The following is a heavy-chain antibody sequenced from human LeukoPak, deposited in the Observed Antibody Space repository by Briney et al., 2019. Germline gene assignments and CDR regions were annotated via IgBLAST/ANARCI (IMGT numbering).Heavy chain of an antibody. CDR1: GFTFSSYS. Sequence: PGGSLRLSCAASGFTFSSYSMNWVRQAPGKGLEWVSYISSSSSTIYYADSVKGRFTISRDNAKNSLYLQMNSLRAEDMAVYYCAREFSGYAFDIWGQGTMVTVSS. CDR3: AREFSGYAFDI. D-gene: IGHD5-12*01. V-gene: IGHV3-48*04. CDR2: ISSSSSTI. J-gene: IGHJ3*02.